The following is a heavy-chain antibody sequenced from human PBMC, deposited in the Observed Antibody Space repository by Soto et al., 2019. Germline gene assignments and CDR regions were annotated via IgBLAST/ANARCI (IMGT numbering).Heavy chain of an antibody. V-gene: IGHV4-34*01. J-gene: IGHJ3*01. CDR1: GGSFSGYY. Sequence: QVQLQHWGAGLLKPSETLSLTCAVYGGSFSGYYWNWIRQPPGRGLEWIGEINHSGSTNYNPSLKSRVTISVDTSKIQFSLKLTSVTAADTAVYSCATRLRGVDVWGQGTMFTVSS. D-gene: IGHD3-10*01. CDR3: ATRLRGVDV. CDR2: INHSGST.